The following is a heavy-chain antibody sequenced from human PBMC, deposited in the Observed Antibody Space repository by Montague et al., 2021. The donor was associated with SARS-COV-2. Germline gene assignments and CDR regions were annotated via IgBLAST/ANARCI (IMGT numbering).Heavy chain of an antibody. CDR2: LHHSGST. J-gene: IGHJ4*02. V-gene: IGHV4-59*01. CDR1: GYSITRVF. Sequence: SETLSLTCSVSGYSITRVFWGWLRQPPGKGLEWIGHLHHSGSTNFNASLKSRLTMSPDTSKNQFSPQLSSVTAADTAVYYCARLYLGFNGKMYFFDAWGQGILVTVSS. D-gene: IGHD2-8*01. CDR3: ARLYLGFNGKMYFFDA.